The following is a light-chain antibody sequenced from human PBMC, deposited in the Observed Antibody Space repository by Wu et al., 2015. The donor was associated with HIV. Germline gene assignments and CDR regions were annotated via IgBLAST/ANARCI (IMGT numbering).Light chain of an antibody. CDR3: QQGLTYPNT. V-gene: IGKV1-12*01. CDR2: AAS. CDR1: QNIRNE. J-gene: IGKJ2*01. Sequence: DIQMSQSPSYLSAAVGDRVVITCRASQNIRNELAWYQQKSGEVPKLLIFAASRLQFGVPSRFSASGSGTDFTLTIDGLRPEDFTTYFCQQGLTYPNTFGQGT.